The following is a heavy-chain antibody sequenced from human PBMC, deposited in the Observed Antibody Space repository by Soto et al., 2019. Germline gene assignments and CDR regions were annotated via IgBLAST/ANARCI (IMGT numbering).Heavy chain of an antibody. CDR3: ARGYYDSGGLFDL. D-gene: IGHD3-22*01. CDR1: GGAFSSYA. Sequence: QVQLVQSGAEVKKPGSSVKVSCKASGGAFSSYAISWVRQAPGQGLEWMGGIIPIFGSASSAQKFQGRVTFTADESTSTAYMELSSLRSEDTAVYYCARGYYDSGGLFDLWGRGTLVTVSS. CDR2: IIPIFGSA. V-gene: IGHV1-69*01. J-gene: IGHJ2*01.